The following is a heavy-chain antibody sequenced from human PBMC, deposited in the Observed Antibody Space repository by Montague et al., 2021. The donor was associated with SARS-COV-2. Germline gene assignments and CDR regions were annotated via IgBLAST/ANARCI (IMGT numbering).Heavy chain of an antibody. CDR3: TREGYQVLWSDYYYYGMDV. CDR2: INHSGST. D-gene: IGHD2-2*01. J-gene: IGHJ6*04. V-gene: IGHV4-34*01. Sequence: SETLSLTCAVYGGSFSGYYWSWIRQPPGKGLEWIGEINHSGSTNYNPSLKSRVTISVDTSKNQFSLKLSSVTAADTAVYYCTREGYQVLWSDYYYYGMDVGGKGT. CDR1: GGSFSGYY.